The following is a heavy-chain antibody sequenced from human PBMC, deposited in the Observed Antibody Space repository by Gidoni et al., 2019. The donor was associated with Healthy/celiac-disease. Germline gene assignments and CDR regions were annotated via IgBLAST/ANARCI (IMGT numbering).Heavy chain of an antibody. D-gene: IGHD3-3*01. CDR3: AREGYDFWSGPGAFDI. V-gene: IGHV3-48*02. CDR2: ISSSSSTI. CDR1: GFTSRSDS. Sequence: EVQLVESGGGLVQPGGALRLSCAASGFTSRSDSMNWVRQAPGKGLEWVSYISSSSSTIYYADSVKGRFTISRDNAKNSLYLQMNSLRDEDTAVYYCAREGYDFWSGPGAFDIWGQGTMVTVSS. J-gene: IGHJ3*02.